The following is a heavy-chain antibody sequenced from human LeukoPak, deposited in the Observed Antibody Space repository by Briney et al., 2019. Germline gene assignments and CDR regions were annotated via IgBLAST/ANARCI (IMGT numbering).Heavy chain of an antibody. V-gene: IGHV4-59*08. D-gene: IGHD3-10*01. CDR2: IYYSGST. J-gene: IGHJ3*02. CDR1: SGSISSYY. CDR3: ARQEGGRGPRDAFDI. Sequence: SETLSLTCTVSSGSISSYYWSWIRQPPGKGLEWIGYIYYSGSTNYNPSLKSRVTISVDTSKNQFSLKLSSVTAADTAVYYCARQEGGRGPRDAFDIWGQGTMVTVSS.